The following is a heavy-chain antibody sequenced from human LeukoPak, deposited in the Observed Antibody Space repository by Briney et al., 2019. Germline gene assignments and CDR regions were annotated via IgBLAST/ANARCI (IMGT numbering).Heavy chain of an antibody. D-gene: IGHD5-18*01. CDR1: GGSISSYY. J-gene: IGHJ6*03. Sequence: SETLSLTCTVSGGSISSYYWSWIRQPPGKGLEWIGYIYYSGGTNYNPSLKSRVTISVDTSKNQFSLKLSSVTAADTAVYYCVRGGVEDTAMVYYYYYMDVWGKGTTVTVSS. V-gene: IGHV4-59*01. CDR3: VRGGVEDTAMVYYYYYMDV. CDR2: IYYSGGT.